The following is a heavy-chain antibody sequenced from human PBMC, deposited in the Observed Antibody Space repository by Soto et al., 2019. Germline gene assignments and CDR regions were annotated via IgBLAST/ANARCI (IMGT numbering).Heavy chain of an antibody. CDR2: IRSKANSYAT. J-gene: IGHJ3*02. D-gene: IGHD4-17*01. V-gene: IGHV3-73*01. CDR1: GFTFSGSA. Sequence: PGGSLRLSCAASGFTFSGSAMHWVRQASGKGLEWVGRIRSKANSYATAYAASVKGRFTISRDDSKNTAYLQMNSLKTEDTAVYYCTTTVTIDAFDIWGQGTMVTVSS. CDR3: TTTVTIDAFDI.